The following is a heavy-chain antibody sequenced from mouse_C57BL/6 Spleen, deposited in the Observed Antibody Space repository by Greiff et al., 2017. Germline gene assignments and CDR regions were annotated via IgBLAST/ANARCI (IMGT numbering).Heavy chain of an antibody. D-gene: IGHD3-2*02. J-gene: IGHJ3*01. CDR1: GYAFSSSW. CDR3: ARSGGSGSPWFAY. Sequence: VQLQQSGPELVKPGASVKISCKASGYAFSSSWMNWVKQRPGKGLEWIGRIYPGDGDTNYNGKFKGKATLTADKSSSTAYMQLSSLTSEDSAVYFCARSGGSGSPWFAYWGQGTLVTVSA. V-gene: IGHV1-82*01. CDR2: IYPGDGDT.